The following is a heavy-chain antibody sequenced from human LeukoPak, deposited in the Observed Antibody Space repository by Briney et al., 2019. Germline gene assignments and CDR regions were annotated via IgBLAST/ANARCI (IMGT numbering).Heavy chain of an antibody. J-gene: IGHJ4*02. V-gene: IGHV1-8*02. D-gene: IGHD5-24*01. CDR3: ARATPGGLHGYSFDY. Sequence: ASVKVSCKASGYTFQNYDINWVRPATGQGLEWMGWMNPNSGNTGFAQKFQDRVSMTRETSINTAYMELTSLRSGDTAVYYCARATPGGLHGYSFDYWGQGTVVTVSS. CDR1: GYTFQNYD. CDR2: MNPNSGNT.